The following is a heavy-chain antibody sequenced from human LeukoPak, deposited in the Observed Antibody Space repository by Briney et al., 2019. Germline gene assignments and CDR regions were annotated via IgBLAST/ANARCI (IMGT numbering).Heavy chain of an antibody. CDR3: AKDLIAAAGTN. J-gene: IGHJ4*02. CDR1: GFIVNQNY. V-gene: IGHV3-53*01. Sequence: GGSLRLSCAASGFIVNQNYISWVRQAPGKGLEWVSVIYTGGSTYYADSVKGRFTISRDNSKNTLYLQMNSLRAEDTAVYYCAKDLIAAAGTNWGQGTLVTVSS. D-gene: IGHD6-13*01. CDR2: IYTGGST.